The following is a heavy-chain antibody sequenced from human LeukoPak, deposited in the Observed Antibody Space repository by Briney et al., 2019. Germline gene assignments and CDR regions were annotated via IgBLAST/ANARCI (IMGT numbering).Heavy chain of an antibody. Sequence: GASVKVSCRASGYTFTSYDINWVRQATGQGLEWMGWMNPNSGNTGYAPKFQGRVTMTRNTSISTAYMELSSLRSEDTAVYYCARVQLAAAGDWSSYKWFDPWGQGTLVTVSS. CDR3: ARVQLAAAGDWSSYKWFDP. D-gene: IGHD6-13*01. V-gene: IGHV1-8*01. CDR1: GYTFTSYD. CDR2: MNPNSGNT. J-gene: IGHJ5*02.